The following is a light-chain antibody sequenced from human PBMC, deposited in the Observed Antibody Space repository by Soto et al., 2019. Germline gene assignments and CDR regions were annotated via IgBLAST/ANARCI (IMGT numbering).Light chain of an antibody. J-gene: IGKJ2*03. CDR3: QQYNDWSSR. Sequence: DIQMTQCPSTLTASVGDRVTITCRASQSATSVLAWYQQKPGKAPKLLIYDASTLEDGVPSRFSGSGSGTQFTLTISSVQPDDYATYYCQQYNDWSSRFGQGTKLEIK. CDR1: QSATSV. V-gene: IGKV1-5*01. CDR2: DAS.